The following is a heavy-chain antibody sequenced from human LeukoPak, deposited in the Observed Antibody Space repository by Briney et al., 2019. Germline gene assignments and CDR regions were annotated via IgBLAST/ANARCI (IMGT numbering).Heavy chain of an antibody. CDR1: GGTFSSYA. Sequence: ASVKVSCKASGGTFSSYAISWVRQAPGQGLEWMGGIIPIVGTANYAQKFQGRVTITTDESTSTAYLELSSLRSEDTAVYYCARRQAYYYGSGSFDYWGQGTLVTVSS. CDR2: IIPIVGTA. V-gene: IGHV1-69*05. CDR3: ARRQAYYYGSGSFDY. J-gene: IGHJ4*02. D-gene: IGHD3-10*01.